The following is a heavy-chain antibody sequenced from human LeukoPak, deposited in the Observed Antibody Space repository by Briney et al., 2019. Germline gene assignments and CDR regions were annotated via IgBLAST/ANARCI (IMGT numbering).Heavy chain of an antibody. V-gene: IGHV4-61*01. J-gene: IGHJ3*02. CDR2: VYYSGTT. CDR1: GGSITSGNYY. CDR3: AREGWGHAFDI. Sequence: SETLSLTCTVSGGSITSGNYYWTWIRQPPGRGLEWIGYVYYSGTTNYNPSLKSRITISVDTSKNQFPLKLSSVTAADTAVYYCAREGWGHAFDIWGQGTMVTVSS. D-gene: IGHD7-27*01.